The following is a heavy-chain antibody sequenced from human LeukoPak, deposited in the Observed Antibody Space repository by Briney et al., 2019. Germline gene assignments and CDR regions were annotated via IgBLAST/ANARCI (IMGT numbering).Heavy chain of an antibody. D-gene: IGHD2-2*01. Sequence: PGGSLRLSCAASGFTFSSYSMNWVRQAPGKGLEWVSSISSSSSYIYYADSVKGRFTISRDNAKNSLYLQMNSLRSEDTAVYYCARVRIVVVPAHRGYYYYMDVWGKGTTVTISS. CDR1: GFTFSSYS. CDR2: ISSSSSYI. J-gene: IGHJ6*03. CDR3: ARVRIVVVPAHRGYYYYMDV. V-gene: IGHV3-21*04.